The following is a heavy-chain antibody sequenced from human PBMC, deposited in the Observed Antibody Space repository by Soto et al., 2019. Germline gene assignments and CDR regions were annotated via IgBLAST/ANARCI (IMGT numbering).Heavy chain of an antibody. D-gene: IGHD1-1*01. Sequence: SETLSLTCTVSGGSISSYYWSWIRQPPGKGLEWIGYIYHSGSTNYNPSLKSRVTISVDTSKNQFSLKLSSVTAADTAVYYCATFNNWNYRFDPWGQGTLVTVSS. CDR1: GGSISSYY. V-gene: IGHV4-59*12. CDR3: ATFNNWNYRFDP. J-gene: IGHJ5*02. CDR2: IYHSGST.